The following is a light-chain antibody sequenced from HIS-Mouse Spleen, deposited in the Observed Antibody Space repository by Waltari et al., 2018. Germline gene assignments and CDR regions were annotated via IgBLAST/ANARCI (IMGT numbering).Light chain of an antibody. Sequence: QSALTQPASASGSPGQSITISCTGTSSDVGSYNLLSGYQQHPGKPPKLMIYEGSKRPSGVSNRFSGSKSGNTASLTISGLQAEDEADYYCCSYAGSSTWVFGGGTKLTVL. J-gene: IGLJ3*02. CDR2: EGS. CDR1: SSDVGSYNL. CDR3: CSYAGSSTWV. V-gene: IGLV2-23*01.